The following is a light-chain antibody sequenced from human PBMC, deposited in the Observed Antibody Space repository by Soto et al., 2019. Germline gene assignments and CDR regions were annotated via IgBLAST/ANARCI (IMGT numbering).Light chain of an antibody. CDR2: AAS. CDR1: QSVRNNQ. CDR3: QQYGSAPFT. Sequence: EIVLTQSPGTLSLSPGERATLSCRASQSVRNNQLAWYQQKPGQAPRLLIYAASSRAADIPDRFSGRGSGTDFTLTISRLEPEDFAVYYCQQYGSAPFTFGPGTKVDIK. J-gene: IGKJ3*01. V-gene: IGKV3-20*01.